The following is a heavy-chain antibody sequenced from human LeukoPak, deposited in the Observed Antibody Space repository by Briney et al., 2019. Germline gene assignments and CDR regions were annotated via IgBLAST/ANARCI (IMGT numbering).Heavy chain of an antibody. CDR3: ARDRDLNYFDY. J-gene: IGHJ4*02. Sequence: GASVKVSCKASGYTFTGYYMHWVRQAPGQGLEWMGWINPNSGGTNYAQKFQGRVTIARDTSASTAYMELSSLRSEDTAVYYCARDRDLNYFDYWGQGTLVTVSS. CDR2: INPNSGGT. V-gene: IGHV1-2*02. CDR1: GYTFTGYY.